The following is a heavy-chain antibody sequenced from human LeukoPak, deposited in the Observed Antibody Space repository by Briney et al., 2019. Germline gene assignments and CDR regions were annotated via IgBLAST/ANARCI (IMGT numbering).Heavy chain of an antibody. CDR1: GFSSSNHW. CDR2: INVDGSEK. Sequence: PGGSLRLSCAASGFSSSNHWVTWVRQAPGKGPEWVAHINVDGSEKDFLDSVRGRFTISRDNSKNSVYLQTNTLRVEDTAVYHCARGHYGLHVWGQGTTVTLSS. V-gene: IGHV3-7*01. CDR3: ARGHYGLHV. J-gene: IGHJ6*02.